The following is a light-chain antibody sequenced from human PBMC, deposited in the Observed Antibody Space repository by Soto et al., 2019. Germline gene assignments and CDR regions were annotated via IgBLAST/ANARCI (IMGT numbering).Light chain of an antibody. CDR3: QQYNNWPPIT. J-gene: IGKJ3*01. Sequence: EMVMTQSPATLSVSPGERATLSCRASQSVSSHLAWYQKRLGQAPRLLIYATSTRATGVPTRFSGSGSGTEFTLTISSLQSEDFAVYYCQQYNNWPPITFGPGTKVDIK. CDR2: ATS. V-gene: IGKV3-15*01. CDR1: QSVSSH.